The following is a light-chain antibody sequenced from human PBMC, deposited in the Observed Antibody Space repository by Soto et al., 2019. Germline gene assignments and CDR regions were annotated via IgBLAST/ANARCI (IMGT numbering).Light chain of an antibody. CDR3: QHYSTWLWT. CDR2: GAS. Sequence: EIVMTQSPATLSVSPGERATLSCRASQSVSSKLAWYQQKPGQGPRLLIYGASSRATGIPARFSGSGSGTEFTLTFSSLQSEDFAVYYCQHYSTWLWTFGQGTKVEIK. J-gene: IGKJ1*01. CDR1: QSVSSK. V-gene: IGKV3-15*01.